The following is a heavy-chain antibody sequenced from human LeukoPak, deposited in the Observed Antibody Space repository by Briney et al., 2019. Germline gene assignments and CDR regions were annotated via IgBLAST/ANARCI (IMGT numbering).Heavy chain of an antibody. CDR3: AREYVDTYLYYYGMDV. Sequence: GGSLRLSGAASGFTFSSYGMHWVRQAPGKGLEWVAVIWYDGSNKYYADSVKGRFTISRDNSKNTLYLQMNSLRAEDTAVYYCAREYVDTYLYYYGMDVWGQGTTVTVSS. V-gene: IGHV3-33*01. CDR1: GFTFSSYG. CDR2: IWYDGSNK. J-gene: IGHJ6*02. D-gene: IGHD2/OR15-2a*01.